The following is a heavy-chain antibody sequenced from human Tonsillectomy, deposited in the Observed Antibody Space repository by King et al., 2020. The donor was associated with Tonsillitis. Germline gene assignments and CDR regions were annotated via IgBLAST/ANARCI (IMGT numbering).Heavy chain of an antibody. V-gene: IGHV3-15*01. Sequence: QLVQSGGGLVKPGGSLRLSCAASGFTFSNAWMSWVRQAPGMGLEWVGRIKSKTDGGTTDYAAPVKGRFTISRDDSKNTLYLQMNSLKTEDTAVYYCTTGYSYGHIYYYYYGMDVWGQGTTVTVSS. CDR1: GFTFSNAW. CDR3: TTGYSYGHIYYYYYGMDV. D-gene: IGHD5-18*01. CDR2: IKSKTDGGTT. J-gene: IGHJ6*02.